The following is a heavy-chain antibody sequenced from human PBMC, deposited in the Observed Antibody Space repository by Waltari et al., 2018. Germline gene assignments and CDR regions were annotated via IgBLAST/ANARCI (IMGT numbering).Heavy chain of an antibody. Sequence: QVQLQESGPGLVKPSQTLSLTCTVSGGSISSGRYYWSWIRQPAGKGLEWIGYIYTSGSTNYNPSLKSRVTISVDTSKNQFSLKLSSVTAADTAVYYCARASSSGSYYLDYWGQGTLVTVSS. J-gene: IGHJ4*02. CDR3: ARASSSGSYYLDY. CDR2: IYTSGST. V-gene: IGHV4-61*09. D-gene: IGHD3-10*01. CDR1: GGSISSGRYY.